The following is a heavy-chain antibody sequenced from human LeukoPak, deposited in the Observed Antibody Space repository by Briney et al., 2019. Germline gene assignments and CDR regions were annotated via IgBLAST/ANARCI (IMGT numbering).Heavy chain of an antibody. D-gene: IGHD3-10*01. CDR1: GGSISSGSYY. Sequence: SETLSLTCTVSGGSISSGSYYWSWIRQPPGKALEWIGSVYHTGSTYYNPSLKTRLTIFVDTLTNQFSLRLTSVTAADTAMYFCARPLGRYSPYYFDHWGQGKLVTVSS. J-gene: IGHJ4*02. CDR2: VYHTGST. CDR3: ARPLGRYSPYYFDH. V-gene: IGHV4-39*01.